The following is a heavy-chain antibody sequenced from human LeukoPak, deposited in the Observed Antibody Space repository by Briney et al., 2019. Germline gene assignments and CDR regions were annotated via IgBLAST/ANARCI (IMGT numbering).Heavy chain of an antibody. CDR2: IEQDGSEK. Sequence: GGYLRLYCAASGFTFSNYCMSWVRQAPGKGLEGVANIEQDGSEKYYVDSVKGRFTISRDNAKNSLYLQMNSLRAEDTAVYYCARDLHIVVVPTTPGFWGQGTLVTVSS. CDR1: GFTFSNYC. J-gene: IGHJ4*02. V-gene: IGHV3-7*03. CDR3: ARDLHIVVVPTTPGF. D-gene: IGHD2-2*01.